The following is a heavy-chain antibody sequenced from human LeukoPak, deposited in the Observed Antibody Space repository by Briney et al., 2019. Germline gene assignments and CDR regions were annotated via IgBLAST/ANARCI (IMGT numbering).Heavy chain of an antibody. D-gene: IGHD2-21*01. V-gene: IGHV1-46*01. CDR1: GYTFTSYY. J-gene: IGHJ4*02. CDR3: ARMFSSVVVFDY. CDR2: INPSGGST. Sequence: ASVKVSCKASGYTFTSYYMHWVRQAPGQGLEWMGIINPSGGSTSYAQKFQGRVTMTRDMSTSTVYMELSSLRSEDTAVYYCARMFSSVVVFDYWGQGTLVTVSS.